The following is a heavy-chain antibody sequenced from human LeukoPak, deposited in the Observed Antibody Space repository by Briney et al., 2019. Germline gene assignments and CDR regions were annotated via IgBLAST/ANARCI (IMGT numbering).Heavy chain of an antibody. J-gene: IGHJ4*02. D-gene: IGHD6-19*01. Sequence: GGSLRLSCSASGFTFSNYAMSWVRQAPGKGLEWVSGFSGSDGSTYYADSVKGRFTISRDISKNTLYLQMNSLRAEDTAVYYCAKDRHSSGWYSDYWGQGTLVTVSS. V-gene: IGHV3-23*01. CDR2: FSGSDGST. CDR3: AKDRHSSGWYSDY. CDR1: GFTFSNYA.